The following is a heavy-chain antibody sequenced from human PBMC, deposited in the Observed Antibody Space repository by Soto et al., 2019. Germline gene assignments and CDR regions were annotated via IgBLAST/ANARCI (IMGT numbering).Heavy chain of an antibody. J-gene: IGHJ5*02. D-gene: IGHD2-2*01. CDR2: IRSKAYGGTT. Sequence: EVQLVESGGGLVKPGRSLRLSCTASGFTFGDYAMSWFRQAPGKGLEWVGFIRSKAYGGTTEYAASVKGRFTISRDDSKSIAYLQMNSLKTEDTAVYYCTREGSDGWDIVVVPAAISWFDPWGQGTLVTVSS. V-gene: IGHV3-49*05. CDR1: GFTFGDYA. CDR3: TREGSDGWDIVVVPAAISWFDP.